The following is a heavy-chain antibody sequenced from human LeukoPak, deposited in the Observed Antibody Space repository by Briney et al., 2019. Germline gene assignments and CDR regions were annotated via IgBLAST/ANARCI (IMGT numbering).Heavy chain of an antibody. CDR1: GYTFTGYF. CDR2: INPNSCDK. V-gene: IGHV1-2*02. D-gene: IGHD3-10*01. J-gene: IGHJ4*02. CDR3: GSRGGSGKYDFDL. Sequence: GASVKDSFKASGYTFTGYFMHLVRQAPGQGLEWMGLINPNSCDKNYAQKFQGRVTMTRDTSISTASMELSSLRYDDTAVYYCGSRGGSGKYDFDLWGQGALVTVSS.